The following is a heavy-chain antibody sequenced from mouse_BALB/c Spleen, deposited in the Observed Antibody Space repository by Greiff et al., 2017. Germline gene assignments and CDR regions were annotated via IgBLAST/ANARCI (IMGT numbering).Heavy chain of an antibody. D-gene: IGHD2-4*01. Sequence: VQLQQSGPELVRPGVSGKISCKGSGYTFTDYAMHWVKQSHAKSLEWIGVISTYYGNTYYNQKFKGKATMTVDKSSSTAYMELARVTSEDSAIYYCARSDCDLDYWGQGTTVTVSS. V-gene: IGHV1-67*01. J-gene: IGHJ2*01. CDR1: GYTFTDYA. CDR2: ISTYYGNT. CDR3: ARSDCDLDY.